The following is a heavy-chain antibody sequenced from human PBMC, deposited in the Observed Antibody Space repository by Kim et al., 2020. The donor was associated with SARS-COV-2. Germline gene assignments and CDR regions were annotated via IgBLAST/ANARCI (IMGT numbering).Heavy chain of an antibody. V-gene: IGHV4-39*01. J-gene: IGHJ2*01. Sequence: SETLSLTCTVSGGSISSSSYYWGWIRQPPGKGLEWIGSIYYSGSTYYNPSLKSRVTISVDTSKNQFSLKLSSVTAADTAVYYCARSPGYSYGYGGVGWYVDLWGRGTLVSVAS. D-gene: IGHD5-18*01. CDR1: GGSISSSSYY. CDR3: ARSPGYSYGYGGVGWYVDL. CDR2: IYYSGST.